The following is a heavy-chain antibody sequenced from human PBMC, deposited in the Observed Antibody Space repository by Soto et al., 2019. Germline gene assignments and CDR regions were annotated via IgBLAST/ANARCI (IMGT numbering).Heavy chain of an antibody. CDR3: ARDRGAVTGQYFDY. CDR1: GFTLSAVY. CDR2: ISSSGTSA. D-gene: IGHD6-19*01. J-gene: IGHJ4*02. V-gene: IGHV3-11*05. Sequence: QVQLEESGGGLVKPGGSLRLSGAASGFTLSAVYMSWIRQAPNKGLEYISYISSSGTSANYADSVKGRFTISRDNAKNSLYLQMNSLRAEDTAVYYCARDRGAVTGQYFDYWGQGALVTVSS.